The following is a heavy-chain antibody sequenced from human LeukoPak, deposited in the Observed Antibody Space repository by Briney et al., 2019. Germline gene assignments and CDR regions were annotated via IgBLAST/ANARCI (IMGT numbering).Heavy chain of an antibody. CDR3: ARLRGDTYGPLDY. CDR1: GGSISSSSYY. CDR2: IYYSGST. Sequence: SETLSLTCTVSGGSISSSSYYWAWIRQPPGKGLEWIGSIYYSGSTYYNPSLKSRVTISVDTSKNQFSLKLNSVTAADTAVYYRARLRGDTYGPLDYWGQGSLVTVSS. V-gene: IGHV4-39*01. J-gene: IGHJ4*02. D-gene: IGHD5-18*01.